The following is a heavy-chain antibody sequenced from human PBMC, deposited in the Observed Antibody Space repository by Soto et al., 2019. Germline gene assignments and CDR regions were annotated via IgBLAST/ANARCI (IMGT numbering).Heavy chain of an antibody. D-gene: IGHD5-12*01. Sequence: QVQLVQSGAEVKKPGSSVKVSCKASVGTFSSYAISWVRQAPGQGLEWMGGIIPIFGTANYAQKFQGRVTITADESTSTAYMELSSLRSDDTAVYYCARGQQVVSGYASHAFDIWGQGTMVTVSS. CDR2: IIPIFGTA. CDR1: VGTFSSYA. CDR3: ARGQQVVSGYASHAFDI. V-gene: IGHV1-69*01. J-gene: IGHJ3*02.